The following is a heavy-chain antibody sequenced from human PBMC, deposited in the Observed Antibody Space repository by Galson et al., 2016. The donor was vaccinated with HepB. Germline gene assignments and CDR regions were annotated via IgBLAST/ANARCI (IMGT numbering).Heavy chain of an antibody. J-gene: IGHJ4*02. CDR2: IYYRGST. D-gene: IGHD6-6*01. Sequence: TLSLTCTVSGGSISSSGCYWTWIRQHPGKGLEWIGSIYYRGSTYYNPSLQSRVTISLDTSENNFFLKLNSVTAADTAVYYCARRGAARPSPFDHWGQGTLVTVSS. CDR3: ARRGAARPSPFDH. V-gene: IGHV4-31*03. CDR1: GGSISSSGCY.